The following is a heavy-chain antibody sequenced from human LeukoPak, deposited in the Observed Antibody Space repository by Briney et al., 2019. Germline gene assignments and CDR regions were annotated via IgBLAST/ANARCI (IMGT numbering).Heavy chain of an antibody. CDR1: GFTFSSYG. D-gene: IGHD6-13*01. CDR2: ISYDGSNK. CDR3: ARDAGQRLVRGFRQTGWFDP. J-gene: IGHJ5*02. V-gene: IGHV3-30*03. Sequence: PGGSLRLSCAASGFTFSSYGMHWVRQAPGKGLEWVAVISYDGSNKYYADSVKGRFTISRDNSKNTLYLQMNSLRAEDTAVYYCARDAGQRLVRGFRQTGWFDPWGQGTLVTVSS.